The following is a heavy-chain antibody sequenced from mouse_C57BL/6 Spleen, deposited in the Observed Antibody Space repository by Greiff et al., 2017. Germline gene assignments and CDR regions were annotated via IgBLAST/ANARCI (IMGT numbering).Heavy chain of an antibody. CDR3: TRGGLGLYYAMDY. V-gene: IGHV5-9-1*02. D-gene: IGHD4-1*01. CDR2: ISSGGDYI. Sequence: EVKVEESGEGLVKPGGSLKLSCAASGFTFSSYAMSWVRQTPEKRLEWVAYISSGGDYIYYADTVKGRFTISRDNARNTLYLQMSSLKSEDTAMYYCTRGGLGLYYAMDYWGQGTSVTVSS. J-gene: IGHJ4*01. CDR1: GFTFSSYA.